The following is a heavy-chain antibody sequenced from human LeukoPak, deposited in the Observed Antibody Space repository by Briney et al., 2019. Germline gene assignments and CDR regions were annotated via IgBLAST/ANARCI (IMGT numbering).Heavy chain of an antibody. Sequence: GGSLRLSCAASGFTFDDYAMHWVRQAPGKGLEWVSGIGWNSGNIGYEESVKGRFTISRDNAKNSLFLQMNSLRAEDMALYYCAKARKAIDYGGNSGFDYWGQGTLVTVSS. J-gene: IGHJ4*02. CDR1: GFTFDDYA. CDR3: AKARKAIDYGGNSGFDY. CDR2: IGWNSGNI. V-gene: IGHV3-9*03. D-gene: IGHD4-23*01.